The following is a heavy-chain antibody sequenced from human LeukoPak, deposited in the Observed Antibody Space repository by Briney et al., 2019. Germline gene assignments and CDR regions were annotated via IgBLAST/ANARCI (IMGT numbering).Heavy chain of an antibody. CDR3: ARGAYDSSGYYYEMAGGFDY. Sequence: ASVKVSCKASGYTFTSYGISWVRQAPGQGLEWMGWISAYNRNTNYAQKLQGRVTMTTDTSTSTAYMELRSLRSDDTAVYYCARGAYDSSGYYYEMAGGFDYWGQGTLVTVSS. CDR1: GYTFTSYG. V-gene: IGHV1-18*01. J-gene: IGHJ4*02. CDR2: ISAYNRNT. D-gene: IGHD3-22*01.